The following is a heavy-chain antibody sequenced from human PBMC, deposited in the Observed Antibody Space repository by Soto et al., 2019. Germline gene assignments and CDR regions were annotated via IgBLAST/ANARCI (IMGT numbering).Heavy chain of an antibody. CDR1: GFTFSSYG. Sequence: GGSLRLSCAASGFTFSSYGMHWVRQAPGKGLEWVAVIWYDGSNKYYADSVKGRFTISRDNSKNTLYLQMNSLRAEDTAVYYCARDHRDTAMVTIPFSYYYYMDVWGKGTTVTVSS. V-gene: IGHV3-33*01. D-gene: IGHD5-18*01. CDR2: IWYDGSNK. CDR3: ARDHRDTAMVTIPFSYYYYMDV. J-gene: IGHJ6*03.